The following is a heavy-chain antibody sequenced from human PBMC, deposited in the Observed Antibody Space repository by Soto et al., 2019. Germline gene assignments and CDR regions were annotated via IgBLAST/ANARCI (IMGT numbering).Heavy chain of an antibody. CDR3: AREASAVISLDY. D-gene: IGHD6-19*01. CDR2: FNPNSGDT. J-gene: IGHJ4*02. Sequence: GASVKVSCKASGYTFTAYSMHCVRQAPGQVLEWVGWFNPNSGDTIYAQKFQGRVTLTRDTSIGTAYMELYSLTSDDTAAYYCAREASAVISLDYWGQGTLVTVSS. V-gene: IGHV1-2*02. CDR1: GYTFTAYS.